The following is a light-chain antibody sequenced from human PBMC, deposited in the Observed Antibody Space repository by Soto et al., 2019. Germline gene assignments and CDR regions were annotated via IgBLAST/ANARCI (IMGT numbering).Light chain of an antibody. CDR1: QSVSIKY. Sequence: EIVLTQSPGTLSLSPGERATLSCRASQSVSIKYLAWYQQKPGQAPRLLIYGASSRDTGIPDRFSGSGSGTDFTLTISRLEPEDFAVYYCQQYGSSPPYTFGQVTKLEIK. CDR2: GAS. CDR3: QQYGSSPPYT. J-gene: IGKJ2*01. V-gene: IGKV3-20*01.